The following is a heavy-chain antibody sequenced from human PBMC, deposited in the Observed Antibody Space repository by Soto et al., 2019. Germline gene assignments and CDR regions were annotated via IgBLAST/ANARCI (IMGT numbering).Heavy chain of an antibody. J-gene: IGHJ4*02. Sequence: TLSLTCTVSGGSISSGGYYWSWIRQPPGKALEWLALIDWGDEKYYSTSLKTRLTISKDTSKNQVVLTMTNMDPVDTATYYCARIRNTRGSGWYYFDYWGQGTLVTVS. D-gene: IGHD6-19*01. CDR3: ARIRNTRGSGWYYFDY. V-gene: IGHV2-70*01. CDR1: GGSISSGGYY. CDR2: IDWGDEK.